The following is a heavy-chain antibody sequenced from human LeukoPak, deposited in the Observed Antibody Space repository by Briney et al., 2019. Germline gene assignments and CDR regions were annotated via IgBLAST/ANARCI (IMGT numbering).Heavy chain of an antibody. J-gene: IGHJ3*02. Sequence: ETLSLTCAVSDGSISSSNWWSWVRQPPGKGLEWNGEIYHSGSNNYNPSLKSRVTISVDKSKNQFSLKLGSVTAADTAVYYCARDSPSTSGGSDAFDIWGQGTMVTVSS. V-gene: IGHV4-4*02. CDR1: DGSISSSNW. D-gene: IGHD2-2*01. CDR2: IYHSGSN. CDR3: ARDSPSTSGGSDAFDI.